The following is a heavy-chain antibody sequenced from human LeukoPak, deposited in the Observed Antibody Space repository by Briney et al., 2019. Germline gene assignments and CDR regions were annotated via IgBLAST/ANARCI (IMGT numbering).Heavy chain of an antibody. CDR1: GGSISSYY. V-gene: IGHV4-59*01. Sequence: SETLSLTCSVSGGSISSYYWSWIRQPPGKGLEWIGYIYYSGNTNYNPSLKSRVTISVDTSKNHFSLRLSSVTAADTAVYYCARVTGYMVEDYFDYWGQGTLVTVSS. CDR3: ARVTGYMVEDYFDY. D-gene: IGHD6-13*01. CDR2: IYYSGNT. J-gene: IGHJ4*02.